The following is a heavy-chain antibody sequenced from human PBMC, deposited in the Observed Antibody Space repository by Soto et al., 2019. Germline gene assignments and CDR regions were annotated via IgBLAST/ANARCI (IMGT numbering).Heavy chain of an antibody. D-gene: IGHD6-19*01. CDR3: ARGPTGWYGYDY. J-gene: IGHJ4*02. Sequence: EVQLVESGGGLIQPGGSPRLSCAASGFSFSSSWMHWVRQAPGKGLVWVSRTNSDGSTTNYADSVKGRFTISRDNAKNTLYLQMNSLRAEDTAVYYCARGPTGWYGYDYWGQGTLVTVSS. CDR2: TNSDGSTT. V-gene: IGHV3-74*01. CDR1: GFSFSSSW.